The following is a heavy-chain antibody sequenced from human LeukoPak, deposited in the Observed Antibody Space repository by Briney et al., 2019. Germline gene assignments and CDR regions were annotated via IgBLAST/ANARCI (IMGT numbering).Heavy chain of an antibody. CDR3: ARADMSSGYTPNDY. CDR2: INPNSGGT. J-gene: IGHJ4*02. V-gene: IGHV1-2*02. D-gene: IGHD3-22*01. Sequence: GASVKVSCKASGYTFTDYYIHWVRHAPGQGLEWMGWINPNSGGTSYAQNFQGRVTMTRDTSISTAYMELSRLRSDDTAVYYCARADMSSGYTPNDYWGQGTLVTVSS. CDR1: GYTFTDYY.